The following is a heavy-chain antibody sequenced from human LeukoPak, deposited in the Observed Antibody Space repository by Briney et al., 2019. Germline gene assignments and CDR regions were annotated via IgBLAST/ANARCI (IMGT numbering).Heavy chain of an antibody. V-gene: IGHV3-23*01. D-gene: IGHD3-10*01. J-gene: IGHJ4*02. Sequence: PPGGSLRLSCAASGFTFSSYARSWVRQAPGKGLEWLSAIRDSGGSTYYADSVKGRFTISRDNSKNTLYLQMTSLRAEDTAVYYCAKSPLYYYGSGSQSLGYYFDYWGQGTLVTVSS. CDR3: AKSPLYYYGSGSQSLGYYFDY. CDR1: GFTFSSYA. CDR2: IRDSGGST.